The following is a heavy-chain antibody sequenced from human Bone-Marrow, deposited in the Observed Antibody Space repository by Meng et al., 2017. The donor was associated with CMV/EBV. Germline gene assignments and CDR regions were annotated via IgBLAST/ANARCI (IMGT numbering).Heavy chain of an antibody. V-gene: IGHV3-30*02. CDR2: IRHGGSGT. CDR1: GFTFAYYG. J-gene: IGHJ4*02. Sequence: GGSLRLSCAASGFTFAYYGMHWVRQTPGTGLEWVAFIRHGGSGTYYGDSVKGRFIISRDNSKNTLYLQMNSLRPEQTGLYYCAKEGLIFGGAKADFENWGQGTLVTVSS. D-gene: IGHD3-16*01. CDR3: AKEGLIFGGAKADFEN.